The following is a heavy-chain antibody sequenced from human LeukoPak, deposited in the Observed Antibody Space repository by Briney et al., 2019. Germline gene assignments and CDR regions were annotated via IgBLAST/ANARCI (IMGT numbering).Heavy chain of an antibody. J-gene: IGHJ4*02. D-gene: IGHD2-21*02. V-gene: IGHV1-69*13. CDR1: GGTFSSYA. CDR3: ARDRAYCGGDCCPGSPYYYFDY. Sequence: GASVKVSCKASGGTFSSYAISWVRQAPGQGLEWMGGIIPIFGTANYAQKFQGRVTITADESTSTAYTELSSLRSEDTAVYYCARDRAYCGGDCCPGSPYYYFDYWGQGTLVTVSS. CDR2: IIPIFGTA.